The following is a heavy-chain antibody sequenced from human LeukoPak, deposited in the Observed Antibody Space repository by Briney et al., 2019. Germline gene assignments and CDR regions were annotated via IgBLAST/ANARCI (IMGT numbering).Heavy chain of an antibody. CDR3: ARDPYYYDSSGYYPYYFDY. V-gene: IGHV3-21*01. J-gene: IGHJ4*02. CDR1: GCTFSSYS. Sequence: PGGSLRLSCAASGCTFSSYSMNWVRQAPGKGLEWVSSISSSSSYIYYADSVKGRFTISRDNAKNSLYLQMNSLRAEDTAVYYCARDPYYYDSSGYYPYYFDYWGQATLVTVSS. CDR2: ISSSSSYI. D-gene: IGHD3-22*01.